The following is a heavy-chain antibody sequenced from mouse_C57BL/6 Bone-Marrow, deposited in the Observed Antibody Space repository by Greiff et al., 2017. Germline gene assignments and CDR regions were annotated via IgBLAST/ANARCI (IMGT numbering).Heavy chain of an antibody. CDR1: GYTFTSYW. CDR3: ARGWAYSNFWYFDV. Sequence: VQLQQPGAELVKPGASVKMSCKASGYTFTSYWITWVKQRPGQGLEWIGDIYPGSGSTNYNEKFKSKATLTVDTSSSTAYMQLSSLTSEDSAVYYCARGWAYSNFWYFDVWGTGTTVTVSS. D-gene: IGHD2-5*01. J-gene: IGHJ1*03. CDR2: IYPGSGST. V-gene: IGHV1-55*01.